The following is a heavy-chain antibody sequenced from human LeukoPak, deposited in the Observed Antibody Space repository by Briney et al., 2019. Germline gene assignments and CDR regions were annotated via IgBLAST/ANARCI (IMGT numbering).Heavy chain of an antibody. CDR2: ISSSGTYI. Sequence: GGSLRLSCAASGFTFSSYGMTWVRQAPGKGLEWVSSISSSGTYINYADSVKGRFTISRDNAKNSLYLQMNSLRVEDTAVYYCASLDGEHDFWSGYYHGAFDIWGQGTTVTVSS. V-gene: IGHV3-21*01. D-gene: IGHD3-3*01. J-gene: IGHJ3*02. CDR1: GFTFSSYG. CDR3: ASLDGEHDFWSGYYHGAFDI.